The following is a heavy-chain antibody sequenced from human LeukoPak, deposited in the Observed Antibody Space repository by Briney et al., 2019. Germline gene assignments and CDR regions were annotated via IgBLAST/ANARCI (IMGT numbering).Heavy chain of an antibody. V-gene: IGHV3-7*01. CDR1: GFTFSNYW. D-gene: IGHD6-13*01. J-gene: IGHJ6*03. CDR2: IIQDGSAK. CDR3: ARERSSSHTDV. Sequence: PGGSLRLSCGGSGFTFSNYWMSWVRQAPGKGLEWVATIIQDGSAKDYMDSVKGRFTISRDNAKNSLFLELNSLGAEDTAVYYCARERSSSHTDVWGKGTTVTVS.